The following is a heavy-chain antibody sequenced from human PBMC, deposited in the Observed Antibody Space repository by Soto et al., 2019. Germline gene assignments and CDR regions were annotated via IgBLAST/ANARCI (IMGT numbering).Heavy chain of an antibody. J-gene: IGHJ5*02. Sequence: PSVPLSLPSAVDGGYAKGDYGNWVREHRGKGLEWIGEINHTGGTHYNPSLKSRVTMSVDTSKNQFSLRLSSVTAADTAIYYCATRITVFGLLIPPFDPWGQGTQGTVSS. V-gene: IGHV4-34*01. CDR1: GGYAKGDY. D-gene: IGHD3-3*01. CDR3: ATRITVFGLLIPPFDP. CDR2: INHTGGT.